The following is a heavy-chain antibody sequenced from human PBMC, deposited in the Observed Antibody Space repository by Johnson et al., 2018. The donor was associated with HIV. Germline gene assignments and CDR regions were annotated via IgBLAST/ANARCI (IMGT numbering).Heavy chain of an antibody. CDR1: GFTFSSYG. CDR2: IRYDGSNK. J-gene: IGHJ3*02. Sequence: QVQLVESGGGVVQPGGSLRLSCAASGFTFSSYGMHWVRQAPGKGLEWVAFIRYDGSNKYYADSVKGRFTISRDNSKNTLYLQMNSLRAEDTAVYYCAKDRGSSWYWDAFDIWGQGTMVTVSS. CDR3: AKDRGSSWYWDAFDI. D-gene: IGHD6-13*01. V-gene: IGHV3-30*02.